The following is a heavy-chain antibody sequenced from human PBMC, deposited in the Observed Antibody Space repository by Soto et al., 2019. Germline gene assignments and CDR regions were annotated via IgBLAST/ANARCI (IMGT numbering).Heavy chain of an antibody. V-gene: IGHV4-34*01. Sequence: LLRPSETLSLTCAVYGGSVSDYYRTWIRQPPGKGLEWIGELNPSGVTNPHPSLKSRVSISVDTTKNQFSLKLTSVTDADTAVYYCARGSELPPSSYWGQGILVTVSS. J-gene: IGHJ4*02. CDR3: ARGSELPPSSY. D-gene: IGHD1-7*01. CDR2: LNPSGVT. CDR1: GGSVSDYY.